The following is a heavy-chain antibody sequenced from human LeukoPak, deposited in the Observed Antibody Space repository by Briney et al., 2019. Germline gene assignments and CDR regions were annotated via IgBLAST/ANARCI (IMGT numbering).Heavy chain of an antibody. Sequence: PGGSLRLSCAASGFSVSSNYMSWVRQAPGKGPEWVSVIYSGGSTYYADSVKGRFTISRDNSKNTLYLQMNTLRAEDTAVYYCARDLGYNYGYVGAFDIWGQGTLVTVSS. CDR1: GFSVSSNY. D-gene: IGHD5-18*01. V-gene: IGHV3-66*01. CDR2: IYSGGST. J-gene: IGHJ3*02. CDR3: ARDLGYNYGYVGAFDI.